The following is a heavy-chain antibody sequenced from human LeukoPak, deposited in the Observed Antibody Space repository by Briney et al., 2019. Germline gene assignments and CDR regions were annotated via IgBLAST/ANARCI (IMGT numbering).Heavy chain of an antibody. D-gene: IGHD5/OR15-5a*01. CDR2: ISYDGSNK. J-gene: IGHJ4*02. V-gene: IGHV3-30*18. CDR1: GFIFTSYA. CDR3: PKDRAPHQCLTQPRHLFDS. Sequence: PGRSLRLSCAASGFIFTSYAMHWVRQAPGKGLEWVALISYDGSNKYYADSAKGRFTISRENSRLTLYLQMSSLKAEDTAVYYCPKDRAPHQCLTQPRHLFDSGGQGILVSVSS.